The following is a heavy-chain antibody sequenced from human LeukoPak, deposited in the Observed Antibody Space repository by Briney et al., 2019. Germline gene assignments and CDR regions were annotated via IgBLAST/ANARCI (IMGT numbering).Heavy chain of an antibody. CDR2: INPNSGGT. D-gene: IGHD2-15*01. Sequence: ASVKVSCKASGYTFTGYYMHRVRQAPGQGLEWMGWINPNSGGTNYAQKFQGWVTMTRDTSISTAYMELSRLRSDDTAVYYCARAMYCSGGSCYHQGAFDIWGQGTMVTVSS. J-gene: IGHJ3*02. CDR3: ARAMYCSGGSCYHQGAFDI. V-gene: IGHV1-2*04. CDR1: GYTFTGYY.